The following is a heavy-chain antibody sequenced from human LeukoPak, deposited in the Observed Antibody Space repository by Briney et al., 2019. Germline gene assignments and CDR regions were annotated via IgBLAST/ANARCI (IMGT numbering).Heavy chain of an antibody. CDR3: AKAPVTSCRGAYCYPFDY. D-gene: IGHD2-21*01. J-gene: IGHJ4*02. CDR1: GFTLSNYA. Sequence: GGSLRLSCTASGFTLSNYAMSWVRQGPGKGLEWVSAIAVTGGTYHADSVRGRFTISRDSSKNTLYLQMNSLRAEDAAVYYCAKAPVTSCRGAYCYPFDYWGQGTLVTVSS. CDR2: IAVTGGT. V-gene: IGHV3-23*01.